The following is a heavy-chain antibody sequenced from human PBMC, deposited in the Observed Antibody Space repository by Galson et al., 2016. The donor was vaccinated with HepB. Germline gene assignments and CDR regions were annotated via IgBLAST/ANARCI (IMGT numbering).Heavy chain of an antibody. CDR2: IHHSGST. V-gene: IGHV4-4*02. D-gene: IGHD6-13*01. Sequence: SETLSLTCGVFGGSMNSTTWWSWVRQPPGKGLEWIGEIHHSGSTNYNPSLESRVTISVEKSKNQFSLQLSSVTAADTAVDYCAREKAAGFDYWGRGTLVTGSS. J-gene: IGHJ4*02. CDR1: GGSMNSTTW. CDR3: AREKAAGFDY.